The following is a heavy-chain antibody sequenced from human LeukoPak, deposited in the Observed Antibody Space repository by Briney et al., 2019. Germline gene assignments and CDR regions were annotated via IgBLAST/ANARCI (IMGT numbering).Heavy chain of an antibody. V-gene: IGHV4-38-2*02. CDR3: ARIQLWVPDFDY. D-gene: IGHD5-18*01. J-gene: IGHJ4*02. CDR2: ISRSGIT. CDR1: GFSVNNADY. Sequence: SETLSLTCSVSGFSVNNADYWAWVRQPPGKRLEWIGNISRSGITSYNPSLNSRVTISVDTSKNQFSLKLSSVTAADTAVYYCARIQLWVPDFDYWGQGTLVTVSS.